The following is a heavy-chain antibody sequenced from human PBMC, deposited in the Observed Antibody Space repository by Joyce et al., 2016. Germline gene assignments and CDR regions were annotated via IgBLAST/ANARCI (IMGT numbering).Heavy chain of an antibody. CDR1: GYTFTNYE. J-gene: IGHJ3*02. D-gene: IGHD6-19*01. CDR3: ASRDFSGPVPFDI. CDR2: MNPDIGNT. Sequence: QVQLVQSGAQVKKPGASVKVSCKASGYTFTNYEVSWVRQAPGQGLGWRGWMNPDIGNTGYAQKFQGRVTMTRNTSITTAYMDLSSLRSEDTAVYYCASRDFSGPVPFDIWGQGTLVTVSS. V-gene: IGHV1-8*01.